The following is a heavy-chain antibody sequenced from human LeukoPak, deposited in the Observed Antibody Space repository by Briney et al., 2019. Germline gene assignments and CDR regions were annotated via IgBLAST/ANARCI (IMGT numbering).Heavy chain of an antibody. J-gene: IGHJ4*02. CDR2: INHSGST. Sequence: SETLSLTCAVYGGSSSGYYWSWIRQPPGKGLEWIGEINHSGSTNYNPSPQSRVTISVDTSKNQFSLQLSSVTAADTAVYYCAITYYDSSGYYFDYWGQGTLVTVSS. CDR1: GGSSSGYY. V-gene: IGHV4-34*01. D-gene: IGHD3-22*01. CDR3: AITYYDSSGYYFDY.